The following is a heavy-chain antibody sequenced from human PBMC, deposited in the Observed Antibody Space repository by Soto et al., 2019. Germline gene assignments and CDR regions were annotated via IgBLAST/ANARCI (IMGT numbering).Heavy chain of an antibody. Sequence: QVQLVESGGGVVQPGRSLRLSCAASGFNFSSYVMHWVRQAPGKGLEWVAVIWYDGGNKYYADSVKGRFTISRDNSKNTLYLQMNSRRAEDTAVYYCARDGQWLPRDGLRASYYFDYWGQGTLGTVSS. CDR2: IWYDGGNK. D-gene: IGHD6-19*01. J-gene: IGHJ4*02. CDR3: ARDGQWLPRDGLRASYYFDY. V-gene: IGHV3-33*01. CDR1: GFNFSSYV.